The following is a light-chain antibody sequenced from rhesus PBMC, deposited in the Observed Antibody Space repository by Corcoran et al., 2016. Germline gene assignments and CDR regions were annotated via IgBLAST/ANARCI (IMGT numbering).Light chain of an antibody. CDR2: KES. CDR1: QGISSW. J-gene: IGKJ4*01. CDR3: QQYTRAPLT. Sequence: DIQMTQSPSSLSASVGDRVTITCRASQGISSWLAWYQQKPGKAPKLQLYKESSLQRGVPSRFSGSGSGTAFTLTISSLQPEDFASYYCQQYTRAPLTFGGRTKVQIK. V-gene: IGKV1-21*01.